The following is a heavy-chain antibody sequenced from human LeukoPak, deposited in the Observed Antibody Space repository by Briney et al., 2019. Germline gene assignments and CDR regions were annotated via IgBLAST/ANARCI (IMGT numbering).Heavy chain of an antibody. CDR1: GFTFSSYW. CDR3: ARDLPISDSSGYYLDY. D-gene: IGHD3-22*01. V-gene: IGHV3-74*01. Sequence: GGSLRLSCAASGFTFSSYWMHWVRQAPGRGLEWVSRIDNGGSYTSYADSVKGRFTISRDNAKNTLHPQMSSLRAEDTAVYYCARDLPISDSSGYYLDYWGQGAVVTVSS. CDR2: IDNGGSYT. J-gene: IGHJ4*02.